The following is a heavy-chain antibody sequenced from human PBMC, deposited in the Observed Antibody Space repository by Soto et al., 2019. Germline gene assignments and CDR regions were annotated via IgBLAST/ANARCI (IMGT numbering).Heavy chain of an antibody. V-gene: IGHV4-59*01. D-gene: IGHD3-3*01. Sequence: PSETLSLTCTVSGGSISSYYWSWIRQPPGKGLEWIGYIYYSGSTNYNPSLKSRVTISVDTSKNQFSLKLSSVTAADTAVYYCARNRRWSGPTRVAVYYYGMDVWGQGTTVTVSS. J-gene: IGHJ6*02. CDR1: GGSISSYY. CDR3: ARNRRWSGPTRVAVYYYGMDV. CDR2: IYYSGST.